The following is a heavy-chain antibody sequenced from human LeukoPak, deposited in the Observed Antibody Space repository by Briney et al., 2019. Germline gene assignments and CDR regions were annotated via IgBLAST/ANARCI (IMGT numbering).Heavy chain of an antibody. CDR3: ARDRLGPSVTTHYYYVMDV. Sequence: PSETLSLTCAVYGGSFSDYYWNWIRQPPGRGLEWIGEINHSGSTNYNPSLKNRVTISIDTSKNQFSLKLSSVTVADTAVYYCARDRLGPSVTTHYYYVMDVWGQGTTVTVSS. J-gene: IGHJ6*02. CDR1: GGSFSDYY. D-gene: IGHD4-17*01. V-gene: IGHV4-34*01. CDR2: INHSGST.